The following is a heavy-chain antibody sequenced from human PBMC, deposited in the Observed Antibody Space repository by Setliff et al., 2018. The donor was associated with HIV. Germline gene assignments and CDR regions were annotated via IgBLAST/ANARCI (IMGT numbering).Heavy chain of an antibody. J-gene: IGHJ6*02. CDR2: IYSGGST. Sequence: PGGSLRLSCAVSGFTVSSNHMNWVRQAPGKGLEWVSFIYSGGSTYYADSVKGRFTISRDNSKNTLYLQMNSLRVEGTAVYYCARILGASYYYAMDVWGQGTTVTVSS. D-gene: IGHD1-26*01. V-gene: IGHV3-53*01. CDR3: ARILGASYYYAMDV. CDR1: GFTVSSNH.